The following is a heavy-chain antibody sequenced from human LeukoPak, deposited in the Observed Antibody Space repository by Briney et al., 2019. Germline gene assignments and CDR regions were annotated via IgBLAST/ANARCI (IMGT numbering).Heavy chain of an antibody. D-gene: IGHD3-3*01. CDR2: INHSGST. CDR1: GGSFSGYY. Sequence: SETLSLTCAVYGGSFSGYYWSWIRQPPGKGLEWIGEINHSGSTNYNPSLKSRVTISVDTSKNQFSLKLSSVTAADTAVYYCARGPHITIFGEVIPFDYWGQGTLVTVSS. V-gene: IGHV4-34*01. J-gene: IGHJ4*02. CDR3: ARGPHITIFGEVIPFDY.